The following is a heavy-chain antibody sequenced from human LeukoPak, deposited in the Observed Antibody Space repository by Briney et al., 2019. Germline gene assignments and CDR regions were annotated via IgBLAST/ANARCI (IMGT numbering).Heavy chain of an antibody. CDR2: ISAYNGNT. CDR1: GYSFTSYG. CDR3: ARDLRYYDRSGTDAFDI. J-gene: IGHJ3*02. V-gene: IGHV1-18*01. Sequence: ASVKVSCKASGYSFTSYGISWVRQAPGQGLAWMGWISAYNGNTNYAQKLQGRVTMTTDTSTSTAYTELRSLRSDDTAVYYCARDLRYYDRSGTDAFDIWGQGTMVTVSS. D-gene: IGHD3-22*01.